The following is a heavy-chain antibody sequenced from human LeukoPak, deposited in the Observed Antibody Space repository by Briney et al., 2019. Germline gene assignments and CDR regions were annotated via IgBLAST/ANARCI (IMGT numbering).Heavy chain of an antibody. CDR3: ARGNSLGDFDY. D-gene: IGHD5-24*01. V-gene: IGHV4-34*01. J-gene: IGHJ4*02. CDR2: INHSGST. CDR1: GGSFSGYY. Sequence: SETLSLTCAVYGGSFSGYYWSWIRQPPGKGLEWIGEINHSGSTNYNPSLKSRVTISVDTSKNQFSLKLSSVTAADTDVYYCARGNSLGDFDYWGQGTLVTVSS.